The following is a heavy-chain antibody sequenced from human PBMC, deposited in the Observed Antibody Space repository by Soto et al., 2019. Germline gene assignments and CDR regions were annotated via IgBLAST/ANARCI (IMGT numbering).Heavy chain of an antibody. J-gene: IGHJ5*02. CDR3: ATRITVFGLLIPPFDP. CDR1: GGSISSGDYY. CDR2: IFYSGST. V-gene: IGHV4-30-4*02. Sequence: SETLSLTCTVSGGSISSGDYYWSWIRQPPGKGLEWIGYIFYSGSTYYNPSLKSRVIISVDTSKNQFSLRLSSVTAADTAIYYCATRITVFGLLIPPFDPWGQGTQVTVSS. D-gene: IGHD3-3*01.